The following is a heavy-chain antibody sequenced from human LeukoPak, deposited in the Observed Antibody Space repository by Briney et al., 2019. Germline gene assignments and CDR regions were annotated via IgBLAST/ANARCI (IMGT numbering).Heavy chain of an antibody. CDR3: ARMYSGTSYYFDF. J-gene: IGHJ4*02. CDR1: GDSVSDYH. Sequence: PSETLSLTCTVSGDSVSDYHWIWIRQPPAKGLEWMGYFSYSGSTRYNPSLKSRVTMSVDTSKNQFSLRLISVAAADTAVYYCARMYSGTSYYFDFWGQGTLVTVSS. D-gene: IGHD1-26*01. CDR2: FSYSGST. V-gene: IGHV4-59*02.